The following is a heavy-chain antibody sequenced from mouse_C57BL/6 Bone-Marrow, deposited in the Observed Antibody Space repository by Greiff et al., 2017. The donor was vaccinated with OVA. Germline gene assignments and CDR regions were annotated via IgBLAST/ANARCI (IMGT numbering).Heavy chain of an antibody. CDR2: IDPSDSYT. Sequence: QVQLQQPGAELVMPGASVKLSCKASGYTFTSYWMHWVKQRPGQVLEWIGDIDPSDSYTNYNQKFKGKSTLTVDKSSSTAYMQLSSLTSEDSAVYYWARFDGYYVGVYYAKDYWGQGTSVTVSS. J-gene: IGHJ4*01. CDR3: ARFDGYYVGVYYAKDY. V-gene: IGHV1-69*01. CDR1: GYTFTSYW. D-gene: IGHD2-3*01.